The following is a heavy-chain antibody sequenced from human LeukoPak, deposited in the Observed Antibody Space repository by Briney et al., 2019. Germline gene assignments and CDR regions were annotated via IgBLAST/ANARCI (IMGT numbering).Heavy chain of an antibody. D-gene: IGHD5-12*01. V-gene: IGHV3-48*02. CDR3: ARRGYFDF. CDR1: GXSFSTYS. Sequence: GGSLRLSCAASGXSFSTYSMNWVRQAPGKGLEWVSYITGGGSTIYYADSVKGRFTVSRGNAQNSLFLQMDSLRDEDTAVYYCARRGYFDFWGQGTLVTVSS. J-gene: IGHJ4*02. CDR2: ITGGGSTI.